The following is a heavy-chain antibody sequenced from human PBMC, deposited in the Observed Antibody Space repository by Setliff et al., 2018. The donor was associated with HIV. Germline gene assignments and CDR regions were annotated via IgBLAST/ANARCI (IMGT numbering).Heavy chain of an antibody. J-gene: IGHJ4*02. CDR1: GFTFSSYG. CDR3: ARVYYDLLTAEAANFDY. Sequence: LRLSCAASGFTFSSYGMHWVRQAPGKGLEWVAVIWYDGSNKYYADSVKGRFTISRDNARNSLHLQMNSLRVEDTAVYYCARVYYDLLTAEAANFDYWGQGTLVTVSS. CDR2: IWYDGSNK. V-gene: IGHV3-33*08. D-gene: IGHD3-9*01.